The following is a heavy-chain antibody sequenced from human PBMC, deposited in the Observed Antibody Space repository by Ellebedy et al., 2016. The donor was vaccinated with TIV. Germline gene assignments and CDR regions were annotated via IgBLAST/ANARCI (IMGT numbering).Heavy chain of an antibody. CDR1: GLTFSSHA. Sequence: GESLKISCAASGLTFSSHAMSWVRQAPGKGLEWVSSISGSGGNTYYADSVKGRFTISRDNAKNLLYLQMNRLRDEDTAVYYCARDGNQLDYWGQGTLVIVSS. J-gene: IGHJ4*02. D-gene: IGHD1-1*01. V-gene: IGHV3-23*01. CDR3: ARDGNQLDY. CDR2: ISGSGGNT.